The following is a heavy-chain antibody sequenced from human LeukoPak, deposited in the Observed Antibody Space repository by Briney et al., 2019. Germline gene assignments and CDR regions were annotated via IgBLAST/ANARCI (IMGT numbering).Heavy chain of an antibody. CDR3: ARAGYYEDGMDV. V-gene: IGHV3-48*04. J-gene: IGHJ6*02. CDR2: ISSSSSTT. D-gene: IGHD3-22*01. Sequence: GGSLRLSCAASGFTFSTYSMNWVRQAPGKGLEWVSYISSSSSTTYYADSVKGRFTISRDNAKNSLYVQMNSLRAEDTAVYYCARAGYYEDGMDVWGQGTTVTVSS. CDR1: GFTFSTYS.